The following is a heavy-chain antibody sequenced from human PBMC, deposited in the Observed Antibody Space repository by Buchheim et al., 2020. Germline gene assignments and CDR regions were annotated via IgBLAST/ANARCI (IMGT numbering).Heavy chain of an antibody. CDR1: GYTFTKSW. Sequence: EVQLVQSGAEVKKPGESLKISCQASGYTFTKSWIGWVRQVPGKGLEWMGVIYPSDSDARYSPSPQGQVTISVDRSINTAYLQWNSLRASDTATYFCTRQPMVRGVGRFDHWGQGT. J-gene: IGHJ5*02. CDR2: IYPSDSDA. CDR3: TRQPMVRGVGRFDH. D-gene: IGHD3-10*01. V-gene: IGHV5-51*01.